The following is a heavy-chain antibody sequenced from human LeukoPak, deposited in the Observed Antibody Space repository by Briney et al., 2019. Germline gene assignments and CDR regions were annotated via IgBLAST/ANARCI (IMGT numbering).Heavy chain of an antibody. J-gene: IGHJ4*02. Sequence: GSLRLSCAASGFTFSNAWMTWVRQIPGKGLEWVGYIYYSGSTKYNPSLKSRVTISADTSKNQFSLKLSSVTAADTAVYYCAIGTTGDYPPYFDSWGQGTLVTVSS. CDR1: GFTFSNAW. CDR3: AIGTTGDYPPYFDS. D-gene: IGHD4-17*01. CDR2: IYYSGST. V-gene: IGHV4-59*01.